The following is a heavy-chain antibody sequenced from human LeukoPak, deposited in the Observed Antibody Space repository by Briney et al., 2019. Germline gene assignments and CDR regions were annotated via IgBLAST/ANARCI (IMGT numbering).Heavy chain of an antibody. D-gene: IGHD6-19*01. CDR3: ARARLEIAVAGTGAPRADY. CDR2: INHSGST. V-gene: IGHV4-34*01. CDR1: GGSFSGYY. Sequence: PSETLSLTCAVYGGSFSGYYWSWIRQPPGKGLEWIGEINHSGSTNYNPSLKSRVTISVDTSKNQFSLKLSSVTAADTAVYYCARARLEIAVAGTGAPRADYWGQGTLVTVSS. J-gene: IGHJ4*02.